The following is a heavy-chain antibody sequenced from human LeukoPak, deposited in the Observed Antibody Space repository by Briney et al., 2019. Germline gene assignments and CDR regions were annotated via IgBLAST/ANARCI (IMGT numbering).Heavy chain of an antibody. CDR3: ARAESYYGSGSYAY. CDR2: ISSSSSTI. J-gene: IGHJ4*02. D-gene: IGHD3-10*01. V-gene: IGHV3-48*01. Sequence: GGSLRLSCAASGFTFSSYSMNWVRQAPGKGLEWVSYISSSSSTIYDADSVKGRFTISRDNAKNSLYLQMNSLRAEDTAVYYCARAESYYGSGSYAYWGQGTLVTVSS. CDR1: GFTFSSYS.